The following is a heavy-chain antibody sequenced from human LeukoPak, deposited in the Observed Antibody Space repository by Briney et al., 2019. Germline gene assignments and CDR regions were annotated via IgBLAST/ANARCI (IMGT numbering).Heavy chain of an antibody. J-gene: IGHJ1*01. D-gene: IGHD3-16*02. Sequence: GRSLRLSRAASGFTFSPYAIHSVRQAPGKGLEWVAVIWYDGREQNYAASVKGRFLYSRDNSKSTSDRQMNLLRAEDTGVYYCAREWDSRSGELSPWGQGTLVTVSA. CDR1: GFTFSPYA. V-gene: IGHV3-33*01. CDR2: IWYDGREQ. CDR3: AREWDSRSGELSP.